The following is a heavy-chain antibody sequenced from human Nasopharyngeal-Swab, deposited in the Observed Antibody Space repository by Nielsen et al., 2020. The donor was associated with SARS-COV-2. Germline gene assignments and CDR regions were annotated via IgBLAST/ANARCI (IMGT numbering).Heavy chain of an antibody. CDR2: IYYSGST. Sequence: PGKGLEWIGIIYYSGSTYYNPSLKSRVAISVDTSKNQFSLKLSSVTAADTAVYYYARRVARAPRHEGDYYYGMDVWGQGTTVTVSS. V-gene: IGHV4-39*01. CDR3: ARRVARAPRHEGDYYYGMDV. J-gene: IGHJ6*02. D-gene: IGHD3-16*01.